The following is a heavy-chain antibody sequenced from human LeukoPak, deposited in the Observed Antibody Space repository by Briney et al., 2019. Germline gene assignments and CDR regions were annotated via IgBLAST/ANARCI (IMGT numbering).Heavy chain of an antibody. CDR1: GGSISSYY. D-gene: IGHD3-22*01. CDR3: ARDRYYYDSSGYLNWFDP. J-gene: IGHJ5*02. V-gene: IGHV4-4*07. CDR2: IYTSGST. Sequence: SETLSLTCTVPGGSISSYYWSWIRQPAGKGLEWIGRIYTSGSTNYNPSLKSRVTMSVDTSKNQFSLKLSSVTAADTAVYYCARDRYYYDSSGYLNWFDPWGQGTLVTVSS.